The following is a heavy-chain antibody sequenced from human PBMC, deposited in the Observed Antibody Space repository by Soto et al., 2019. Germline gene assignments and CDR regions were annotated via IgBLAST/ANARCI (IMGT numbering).Heavy chain of an antibody. CDR2: IIPIFGTA. J-gene: IGHJ2*01. D-gene: IGHD5-12*01. CDR1: GGTFSSYT. Sequence: QVQLVQSGAAVKKPGSSVTVSCKASGGTFSSYTISWVRQAPGQGLEWMGGIIPIFGTANYAQKFQGRVTITADESTSPAYMELSRLRSEHTAVYYCARGNHRWLQLWYFDLWGRGTLVTVSS. V-gene: IGHV1-69*12. CDR3: ARGNHRWLQLWYFDL.